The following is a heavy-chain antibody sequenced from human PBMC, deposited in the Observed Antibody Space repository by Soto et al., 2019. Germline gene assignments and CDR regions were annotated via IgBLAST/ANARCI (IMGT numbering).Heavy chain of an antibody. CDR1: GFTFSSYA. D-gene: IGHD2-2*01. Sequence: GGSLRLSCAASGFTFSSYAMSWVRQAPGKGLEWVSAISGSGGSTYYADSVKGRFTISRDNSKNTLYLQMNSLRAEDTAVYYCAKDRGEWGYCSSTSCYAWVYFDYWGQGTLVTVSS. V-gene: IGHV3-23*01. CDR2: ISGSGGST. CDR3: AKDRGEWGYCSSTSCYAWVYFDY. J-gene: IGHJ4*02.